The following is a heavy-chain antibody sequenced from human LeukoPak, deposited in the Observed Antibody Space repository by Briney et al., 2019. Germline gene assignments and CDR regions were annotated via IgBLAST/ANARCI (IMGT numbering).Heavy chain of an antibody. CDR1: GFTFSSYA. CDR2: ISTRGDIT. V-gene: IGHV3-23*01. J-gene: IGHJ4*02. Sequence: GGSLRLSCAASGFTFSSYAMSWVRQAPGKGLEWVPAISTRGDITYYADSVKGRFTISRDNSKNTLYLQMNSLRAEDTAVYYCAKDSRRFDYWGQGTLVTVSS. CDR3: AKDSRRFDY.